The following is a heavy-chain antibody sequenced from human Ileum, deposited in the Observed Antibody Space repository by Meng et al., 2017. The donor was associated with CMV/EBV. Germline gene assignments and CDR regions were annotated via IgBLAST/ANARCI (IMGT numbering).Heavy chain of an antibody. D-gene: IGHD2-2*01. CDR2: INSNSGGT. J-gene: IGHJ5*02. CDR1: TLRGYY. Sequence: TLRGYYVHWVRQAPGQGLEWMGWINSNSGGTNYAQKFQGRVNMTRDTSISTTYMELSRLIPDDTGVYYCAARYCSTTTCLPIGKFDPWGQGTLVTVSS. V-gene: IGHV1-2*02. CDR3: AARYCSTTTCLPIGKFDP.